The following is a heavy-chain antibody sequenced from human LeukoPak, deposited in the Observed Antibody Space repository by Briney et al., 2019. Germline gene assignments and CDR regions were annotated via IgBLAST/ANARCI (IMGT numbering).Heavy chain of an antibody. CDR1: GFTFSDYY. CDR3: ARPYSSGWYGGFDL. D-gene: IGHD6-19*01. V-gene: IGHV3-11*03. Sequence: GGSLRLSCAASGFTFSDYYMSWIRQAPGKGLERVKYISSSSSYTNYADSVKGRFTISRENAKNSLYLQMNSLRAEDTAVYYCARPYSSGWYGGFDLWGRGTLVTVSS. CDR2: ISSSSSYT. J-gene: IGHJ2*01.